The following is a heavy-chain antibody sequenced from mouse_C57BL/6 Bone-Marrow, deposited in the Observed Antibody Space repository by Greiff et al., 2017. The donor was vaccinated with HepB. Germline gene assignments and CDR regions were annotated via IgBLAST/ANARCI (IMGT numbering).Heavy chain of an antibody. V-gene: IGHV5-2*01. Sequence: EVQGVESGGGLVQPGESLKLSCESNEYEFPSPDMSWVRKTPGKRLELVAAINSDGGSTSYPDTMERRFIISRDNTKKTLYLQVSRLRSEDTALYYCASKGYFGDWGQGTTLTVAS. CDR2: INSDGGST. J-gene: IGHJ2*01. CDR1: EYEFPSPD. CDR3: ASKGYFGD.